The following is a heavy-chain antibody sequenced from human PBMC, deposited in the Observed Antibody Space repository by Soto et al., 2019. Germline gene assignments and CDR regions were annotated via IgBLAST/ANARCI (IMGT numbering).Heavy chain of an antibody. J-gene: IGHJ6*02. D-gene: IGHD6-13*01. CDR2: ISSSSSYT. CDR1: GFTFSDYY. CDR3: ARGQEHRIAAAGNEDYYYYYGMDV. V-gene: IGHV3-11*06. Sequence: QVQLVESGGGLVKPGGSLRLSCAASGFTFSDYYMSWIRQAPGKGLEWVSYISSSSSYTNYADSVKGRFTISRDNAKNSLYLQMNSLRAEDTAVYYCARGQEHRIAAAGNEDYYYYYGMDVWGQGTTVTVSS.